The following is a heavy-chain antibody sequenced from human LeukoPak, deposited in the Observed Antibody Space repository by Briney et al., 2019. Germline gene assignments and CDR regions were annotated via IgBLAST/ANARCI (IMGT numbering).Heavy chain of an antibody. Sequence: ASVKVSCKASGYTFTGYYMHWVRQAPGQGLEWMGWINPNSGGTNYAQKFQGRVTMTRDTSISTAYMELSRLRSDDTAVYYCAGGAAAGTSWFDPWGQGTLVTVSS. CDR2: INPNSGGT. V-gene: IGHV1-2*02. CDR3: AGGAAAGTSWFDP. D-gene: IGHD6-13*01. J-gene: IGHJ5*02. CDR1: GYTFTGYY.